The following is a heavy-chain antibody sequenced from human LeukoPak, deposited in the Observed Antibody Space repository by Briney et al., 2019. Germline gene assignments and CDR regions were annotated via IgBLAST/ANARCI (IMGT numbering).Heavy chain of an antibody. CDR3: AKTEDTAIVTGPDY. Sequence: PGRSLRLSCAASGFTFSSYGMHWVRQAPGKGLEWVAVISYDGSNKYYADSVKGRFTISRDNSKNTLYLQMNNLRAEDTAVYYCAKTEDTAIVTGPDYWGQGTLVTVS. D-gene: IGHD5-18*01. J-gene: IGHJ4*02. CDR1: GFTFSSYG. V-gene: IGHV3-30*18. CDR2: ISYDGSNK.